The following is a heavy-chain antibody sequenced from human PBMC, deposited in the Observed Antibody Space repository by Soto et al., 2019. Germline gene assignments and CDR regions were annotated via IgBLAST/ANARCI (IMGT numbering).Heavy chain of an antibody. J-gene: IGHJ5*02. CDR3: ARASHSSSFLGWVDP. D-gene: IGHD2-2*01. CDR2: INPRGGSA. V-gene: IGHV1-46*04. CDR1: GYTFISYY. Sequence: QVQLVQSGAEVKKPGASVKVSCKASGYTFISYYIHWVRQAPGQGLEWMGTINPRGGSATYAQSLQGRVTMSADTSTTTVYMELSSLRSEDTAVYYCARASHSSSFLGWVDPWCQGTLVTVSS.